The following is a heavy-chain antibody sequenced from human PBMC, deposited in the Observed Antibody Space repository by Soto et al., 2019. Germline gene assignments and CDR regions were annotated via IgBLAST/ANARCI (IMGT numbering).Heavy chain of an antibody. V-gene: IGHV4-34*01. D-gene: IGHD3-22*01. CDR2: INHSGNT. CDR1: GGSVSGYY. Sequence: PSETLSLTCAVDGGSVSGYYWTWIRQPPGKGLEWIGEINHSGNTNYNPSLESRVTMSVDTSKNQFSLKLSSVTAADTAVYYRARAGPYYDSSGYYRSYAFDIWGQGTMVTVSS. J-gene: IGHJ3*02. CDR3: ARAGPYYDSSGYYRSYAFDI.